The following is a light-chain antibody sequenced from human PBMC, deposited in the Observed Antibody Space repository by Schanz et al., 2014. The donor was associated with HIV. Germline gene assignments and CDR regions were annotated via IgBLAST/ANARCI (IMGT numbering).Light chain of an antibody. CDR3: CSYGGSNNYV. CDR2: DVR. Sequence: QSALTQPASVSGSPGQSITISCSGTSSDIGGSDYVSWYQQHPGRAPKVLIYDVRDRPSGVPDRFSGSKSGNTASLTISGLQSDDEADYYCCSYGGSNNYVFGTGTKLTVL. V-gene: IGLV2-14*03. CDR1: SSDIGGSDY. J-gene: IGLJ1*01.